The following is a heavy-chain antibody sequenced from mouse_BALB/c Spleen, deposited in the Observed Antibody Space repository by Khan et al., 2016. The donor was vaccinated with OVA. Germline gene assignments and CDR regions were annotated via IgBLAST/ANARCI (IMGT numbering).Heavy chain of an antibody. V-gene: IGHV3-1*02. CDR3: DETGRIKY. Sequence: EVQLQESGPGLVKPSQSLSLTCPVTGYSITSGYGWNCIRQFPRNQLEWMGYINYSGPTNYTPSLKSRIFITRATSKNKFFLQLNSVTTEDTAAYYCDETGRIKYWGQGTTLTVSS. CDR1: GYSITSGYG. D-gene: IGHD1-1*01. CDR2: INYSGPT. J-gene: IGHJ2*01.